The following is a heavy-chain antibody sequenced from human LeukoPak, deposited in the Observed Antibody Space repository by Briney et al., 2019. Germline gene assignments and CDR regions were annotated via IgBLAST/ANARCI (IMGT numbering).Heavy chain of an antibody. CDR3: ARDKIGYGSGSYYNWFDP. D-gene: IGHD3-10*01. CDR2: ISSSSSTI. J-gene: IGHJ5*02. CDR1: GFTFSSYS. Sequence: GGSLRLSCAASGFTFSSYSMNWVRQAPGKGLEWVSYISSSSSTIYYADSVKGRFTISRDNAKNSLYLQMNSLRAEDTAVYYCARDKIGYGSGSYYNWFDPWGQGTLVTVSS. V-gene: IGHV3-48*04.